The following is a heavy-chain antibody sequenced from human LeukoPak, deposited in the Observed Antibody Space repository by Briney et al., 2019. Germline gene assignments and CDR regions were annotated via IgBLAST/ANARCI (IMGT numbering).Heavy chain of an antibody. CDR2: ISSNGGST. J-gene: IGHJ6*02. V-gene: IGHV3-64*01. Sequence: GGSLRLSCAASGFTFSSYAMHWVRQAPGKGLEYVSAISSNGGSTYYANSVKGRFTISRDNSKNTLYLQMGSLRAEDMAVYYCARERAAPRYCSSTSCQNCYYYGMDVWGQGTTVTVSS. CDR3: ARERAAPRYCSSTSCQNCYYYGMDV. D-gene: IGHD2-2*01. CDR1: GFTFSSYA.